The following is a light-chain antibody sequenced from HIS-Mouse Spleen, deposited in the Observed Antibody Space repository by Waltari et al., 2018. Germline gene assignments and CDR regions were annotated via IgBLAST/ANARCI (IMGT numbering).Light chain of an antibody. Sequence: DIQLTQSPSFLSASVGDRVTITCRASQGISSYLAWYQQKPGKAPKLLIYAASTLQSGVPSRFSGSGSGTEFTLTISSLQPEDFATYYCQQLNSYHQETFGGGTKVEIK. CDR2: AAS. CDR1: QGISSY. V-gene: IGKV1-9*01. CDR3: QQLNSYHQET. J-gene: IGKJ4*01.